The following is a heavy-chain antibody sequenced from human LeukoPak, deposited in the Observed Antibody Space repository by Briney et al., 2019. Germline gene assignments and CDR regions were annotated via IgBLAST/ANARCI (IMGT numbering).Heavy chain of an antibody. CDR2: IYSGGST. CDR1: GFTVSSNY. CDR3: ARVRYFGSRSYSENWFGP. Sequence: GGSLRLSCPASGFTVSSNYLSWLRQAPGKGLEWVSVIYSGGSTYYADSVKGRFTISRDNSKNTLYLQMNSLRAEDTAVDYCARVRYFGSRSYSENWFGPWGQGTLVTVSS. D-gene: IGHD3-10*01. J-gene: IGHJ5*02. V-gene: IGHV3-53*01.